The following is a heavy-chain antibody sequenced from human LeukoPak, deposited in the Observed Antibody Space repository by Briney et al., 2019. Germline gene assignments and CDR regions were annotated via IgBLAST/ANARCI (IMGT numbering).Heavy chain of an antibody. D-gene: IGHD6-19*01. Sequence: PGRSLRLSCAASGFTFSSYAMSWVRQAPGKGLEWVSAISGSGGSTYYADSVKGRFTISRDNSKNTLYLQMNSLRAEDTAVYYCAKDPSKQWLFDYWGQGTLVTVSS. CDR3: AKDPSKQWLFDY. J-gene: IGHJ4*02. V-gene: IGHV3-23*01. CDR2: ISGSGGST. CDR1: GFTFSSYA.